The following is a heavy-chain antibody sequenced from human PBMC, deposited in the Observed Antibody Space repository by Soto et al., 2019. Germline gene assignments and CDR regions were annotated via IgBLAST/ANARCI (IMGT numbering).Heavy chain of an antibody. CDR3: ARGVEGWADSSGYSRGDY. V-gene: IGHV1-8*01. CDR2: MNPNSGNT. Sequence: QVQLVQSGAEVKKPGASVKVSCKASGYTFTSYDINWVRQATGQGLEWMGWMNPNSGNTGYAQKFQGRVTMTRNTSISRAYMELSSLRSEDTAGYYCARGVEGWADSSGYSRGDYWGQGTLVTVSS. D-gene: IGHD3-22*01. J-gene: IGHJ4*02. CDR1: GYTFTSYD.